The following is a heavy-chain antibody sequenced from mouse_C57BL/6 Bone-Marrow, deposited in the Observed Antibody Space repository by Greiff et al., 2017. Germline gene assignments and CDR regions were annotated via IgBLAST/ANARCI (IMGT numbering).Heavy chain of an antibody. CDR3: ARGGYYYDYPYFDY. CDR1: GYTFTSYG. CDR2: IYIGNGYT. D-gene: IGHD2-4*01. J-gene: IGHJ2*01. Sequence: VQLKESGAELVRPGSSVKMSCKTSGYTFTSYGINWVKQRPGQGLEWIGYIYIGNGYTEYNEKFKGKATLTSDTSSSTAYMQLSSLSSEDSAIYCCARGGYYYDYPYFDYWGQGTTLTVSS. V-gene: IGHV1-58*01.